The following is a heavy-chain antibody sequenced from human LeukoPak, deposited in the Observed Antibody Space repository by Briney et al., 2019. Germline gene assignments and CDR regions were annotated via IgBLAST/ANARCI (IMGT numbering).Heavy chain of an antibody. CDR2: ISWNSDNI. V-gene: IGHV3-9*01. CDR3: ARDPDYYDSSGYFGGMDY. CDR1: GFTFDDYA. J-gene: IGHJ4*02. D-gene: IGHD3-22*01. Sequence: GGSLRLSCAASGFTFDDYAMHWVRQAPGRGLEWVSGISWNSDNIDYADSVKGRFTISRDNAKNSLYLQMNSLRAEDTALYYCARDPDYYDSSGYFGGMDYWGQGTLVTVSS.